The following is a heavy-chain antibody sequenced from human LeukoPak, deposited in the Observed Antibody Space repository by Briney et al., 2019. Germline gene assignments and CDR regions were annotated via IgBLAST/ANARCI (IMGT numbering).Heavy chain of an antibody. CDR2: IKQEGSEK. CDR1: GFTFSSYW. Sequence: GGSLRLSCAASGFTFSSYWMSWVRQAPGKGLEWVANIKQEGSEKYYVDSVKGRFTISRDNAKNSLYLQMNSLRAEDTAVYYCARMVCGGGSCYRTGYFDYWGQGTLVTVSS. J-gene: IGHJ4*02. D-gene: IGHD2-15*01. V-gene: IGHV3-7*01. CDR3: ARMVCGGGSCYRTGYFDY.